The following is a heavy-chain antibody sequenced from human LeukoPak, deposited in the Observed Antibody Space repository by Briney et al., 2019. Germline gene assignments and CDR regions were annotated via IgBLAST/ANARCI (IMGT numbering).Heavy chain of an antibody. V-gene: IGHV3-33*01. CDR1: GFTFSSYG. J-gene: IGHJ3*02. CDR2: IWYDGSNK. CDR3: ARDHRPHDAFDI. Sequence: GGSLRLSCAASGFTFSSYGMHWVRQAPGKGLEWVAVIWYDGSNKYYADSVKGRFTISRDNSKNTLYLQMNSLRAEDTAVYYCARDHRPHDAFDIWGQGTMVTVSS.